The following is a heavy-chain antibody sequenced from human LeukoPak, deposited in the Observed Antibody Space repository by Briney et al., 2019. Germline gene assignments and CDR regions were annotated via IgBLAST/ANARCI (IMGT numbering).Heavy chain of an antibody. D-gene: IGHD7-27*01. CDR1: GYTFTSYR. J-gene: IGHJ5*02. CDR3: ARLELGPRSWFDP. Sequence: GASVKVSCKASGYTFTSYRIIWVRQAPGQGLELMGWISGYNGNTNYAQKLQGRVTMTTDHSTSTASMELRSLTSDDTAVYYCARLELGPRSWFDPWGQGTLVFVSS. CDR2: ISGYNGNT. V-gene: IGHV1-18*01.